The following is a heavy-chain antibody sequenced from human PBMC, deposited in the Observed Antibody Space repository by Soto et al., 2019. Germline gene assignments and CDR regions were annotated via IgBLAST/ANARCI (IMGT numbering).Heavy chain of an antibody. D-gene: IGHD3-10*01. CDR1: GSTFTSDG. CDR3: ARGPLTYYDGSGSYYGGFHLDY. V-gene: IGHV1-18*01. J-gene: IGHJ4*02. Sequence: APVEISCKASGSTFTSDGISWVRQAPGQGLEWMGCISAYNGNTNYSQKPQGRVTLTTDTSTSTAYMELRSLRSDDTAVYYCARGPLTYYDGSGSYYGGFHLDYWGQGTMGTVSS. CDR2: ISAYNGNT.